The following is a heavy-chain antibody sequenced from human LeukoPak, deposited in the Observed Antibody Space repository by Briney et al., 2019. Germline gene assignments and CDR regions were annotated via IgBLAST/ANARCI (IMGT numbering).Heavy chain of an antibody. D-gene: IGHD3-10*01. CDR1: GGSFSGYY. Sequence: KPSETLSLTCAVYGGSFSGYYWSWLRQPPGKGLEWIGEINHSGSTNYNPSRKSRVTISVDTSKNQFSLKLSSVTAADTAVYYCARVRGLLLWFGKLLYPNWFDPWGQGTLVTVSS. CDR3: ARVRGLLLWFGKLLYPNWFDP. V-gene: IGHV4-34*01. J-gene: IGHJ5*02. CDR2: INHSGST.